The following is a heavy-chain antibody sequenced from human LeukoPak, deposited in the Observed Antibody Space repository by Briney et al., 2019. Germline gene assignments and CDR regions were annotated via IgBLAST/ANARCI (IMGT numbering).Heavy chain of an antibody. CDR1: GGSISSYY. CDR2: VYYSGST. Sequence: SETLSLTCTVSGGSISSYYWSWIRQPPVKGLEWIGYVYYSGSTNYNPSLKSRVTISVDTSKNQFSLKLNSVTAADTAVYYCARNYYYYSNMDVWGQGTTVTVSS. V-gene: IGHV4-59*08. J-gene: IGHJ6*02. CDR3: ARNYYYYSNMDV.